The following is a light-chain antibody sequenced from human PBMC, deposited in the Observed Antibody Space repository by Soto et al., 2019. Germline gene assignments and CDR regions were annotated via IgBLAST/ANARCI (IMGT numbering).Light chain of an antibody. CDR3: QTWGTGIWV. J-gene: IGLJ3*02. CDR2: LNSDGSH. CDR1: SGHSSYA. V-gene: IGLV4-69*01. Sequence: QAVLTQSPSASASLGASVKLTCTLSSGHSSYAIAWHQQQPEKGPRYLMKLNSDGSHSKGDGIPDRFSGSSSGAERYLTIARLQSEDEADYFCQTWGTGIWVFAGGTKPAVL.